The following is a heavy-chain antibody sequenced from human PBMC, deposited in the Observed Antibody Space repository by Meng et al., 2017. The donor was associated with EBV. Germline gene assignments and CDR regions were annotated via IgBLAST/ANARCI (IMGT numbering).Heavy chain of an antibody. CDR3: ASESGRGYTPDY. D-gene: IGHD3-10*01. CDR1: GGPFRYYA. J-gene: IGHJ4*02. V-gene: IGHV1-69*01. CDR2: FLPRLGAP. Sequence: GRLVTSTPEGKKHGSPVKVPCKTSGGPFRYYAISWVRQAPGQGLEWLGGFLPRLGAPNYAQKFHGRVKITADESTSTHYMDLSSLRSEDTAIYYCASESGRGYTPDYWGQGTLVTVSS.